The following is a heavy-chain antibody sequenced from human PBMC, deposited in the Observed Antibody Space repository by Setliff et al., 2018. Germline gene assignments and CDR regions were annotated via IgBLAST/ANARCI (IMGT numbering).Heavy chain of an antibody. Sequence: ASVKVSCKASGDTFSTYALSWVRQAPGKGLEWMGGIIPLLETAKYTQKFQGRVTITADQSTSTGYMELSSLRSEDTAMYYCARDPNGDYVGAFDPWGQGILVTVSS. J-gene: IGHJ5*02. CDR3: ARDPNGDYVGAFDP. CDR1: GDTFSTYA. V-gene: IGHV1-69*13. D-gene: IGHD4-17*01. CDR2: IIPLLETA.